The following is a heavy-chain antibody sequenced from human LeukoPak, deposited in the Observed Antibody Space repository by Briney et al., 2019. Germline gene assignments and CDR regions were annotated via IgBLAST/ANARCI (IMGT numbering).Heavy chain of an antibody. CDR1: GFTFSSYA. CDR3: ARGPVRGDYDDYFAY. CDR2: IKQDGSEK. D-gene: IGHD4-17*01. V-gene: IGHV3-7*01. Sequence: GGSLRLSCAASGFTFSSYAMSWVRQAPGKGLEWVANIKQDGSEKYYVDSVKGRFTISRDNAKNSLYLQMNSLRAEDTAVYYCARGPVRGDYDDYFAYWGQGTLVTVSS. J-gene: IGHJ4*02.